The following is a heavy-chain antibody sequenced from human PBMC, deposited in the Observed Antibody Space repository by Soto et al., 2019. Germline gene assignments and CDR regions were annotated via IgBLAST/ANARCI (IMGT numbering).Heavy chain of an antibody. V-gene: IGHV3-30-3*01. Sequence: GKGLEWVAVISYDGSNKYYADSVKGRFTISRDNSKNTLYLQMNSLRAEDTAVYYCAYLDYDFWSGRGENWFDPRVQRTLDLVSS. J-gene: IGHJ5*02. D-gene: IGHD3-3*01. CDR2: ISYDGSNK. CDR3: AYLDYDFWSGRGENWFDP.